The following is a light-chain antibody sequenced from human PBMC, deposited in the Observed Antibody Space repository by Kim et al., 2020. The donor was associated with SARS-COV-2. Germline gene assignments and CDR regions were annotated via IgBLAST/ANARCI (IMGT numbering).Light chain of an antibody. CDR1: SRRTYY. CDR2: GKN. V-gene: IGLV3-19*01. Sequence: VALGQTVRITCQGDSRRTYYTTWFQQKPGQAPIVVFYGKNNRPSGIPDRFSGSSSGNTASLTITATQAGDEADYYCNSRDNNDNVLFGGGTRLTVL. J-gene: IGLJ2*01. CDR3: NSRDNNDNVL.